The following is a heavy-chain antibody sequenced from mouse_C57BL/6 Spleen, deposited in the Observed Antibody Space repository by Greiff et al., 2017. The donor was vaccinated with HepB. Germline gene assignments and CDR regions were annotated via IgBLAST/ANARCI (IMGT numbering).Heavy chain of an antibody. D-gene: IGHD2-12*01. J-gene: IGHJ4*01. CDR3: ARDPESYYSAMDY. Sequence: EVQLVESGGGLVKPGGSLKLSCAASGFTFSSYAMSWVRQTPEKRLEWVATISDGGSYTYYPDNVKGRFTISRDNAKNNLYLQMSHLKSEDTAMYYCARDPESYYSAMDYWGQGTSVTVSS. V-gene: IGHV5-4*01. CDR1: GFTFSSYA. CDR2: ISDGGSYT.